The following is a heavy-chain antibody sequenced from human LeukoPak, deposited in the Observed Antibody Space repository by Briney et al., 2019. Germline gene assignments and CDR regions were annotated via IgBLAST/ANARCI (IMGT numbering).Heavy chain of an antibody. CDR3: ASGITMVRGMRSAFDI. Sequence: SQTLSLTCAISGDSVSSNSAAWNWIRQSPSRGLEWLGRTYYRSKWYKDYAVSVKSRITINPDTSKNQFSLQLNSVTPEDTAVYYCASGITMVRGMRSAFDIWGQGTMVTVSS. J-gene: IGHJ3*02. CDR1: GDSVSSNSAA. V-gene: IGHV6-1*01. D-gene: IGHD3-10*01. CDR2: TYYRSKWYK.